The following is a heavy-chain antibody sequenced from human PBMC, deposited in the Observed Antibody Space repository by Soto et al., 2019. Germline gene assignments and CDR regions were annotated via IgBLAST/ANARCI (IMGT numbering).Heavy chain of an antibody. D-gene: IGHD2-2*01. J-gene: IGHJ5*02. V-gene: IGHV4-39*01. CDR1: GGSISSSSYY. Sequence: QLQLQESGPGLVKPSETLSLTCTVSGGSISSSSYYWGWIRQPPGKGLEWIGSIYYSGSTYYNPSLKSRVTISVDTSKNQFSLKLSSVTAADTAVYYCARQYLGYCSSTSCGGDNWFDPWGQGTLVTVSS. CDR3: ARQYLGYCSSTSCGGDNWFDP. CDR2: IYYSGST.